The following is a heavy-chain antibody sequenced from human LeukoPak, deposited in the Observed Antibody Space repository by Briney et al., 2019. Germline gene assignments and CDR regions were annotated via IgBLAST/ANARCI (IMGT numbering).Heavy chain of an antibody. J-gene: IGHJ4*01. CDR3: ASQGEYYDRHVDY. Sequence: QTGGSLRLSCAASGFTFSSYWMTWVRQAPGKGLEWVANVKQDGSAKYYVDSVKGRFTISRDNAKNSLYLQMNSLRAEDTAVYYCASQGEYYDRHVDYWGHGALVTVSS. CDR1: GFTFSSYW. D-gene: IGHD3-22*01. V-gene: IGHV3-7*01. CDR2: VKQDGSAK.